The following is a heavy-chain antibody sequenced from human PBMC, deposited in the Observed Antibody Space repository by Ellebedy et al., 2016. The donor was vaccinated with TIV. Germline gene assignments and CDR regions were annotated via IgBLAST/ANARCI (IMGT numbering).Heavy chain of an antibody. J-gene: IGHJ4*02. V-gene: IGHV3-9*01. Sequence: SLKISXAASGFTFDDYAMHWVRQAPGKGLEWVSGISWRGHYIGYADSVRGRLTISRGNAKNSLYLQMNSLRIEDTAVYYCTKDLLRGIWGGSGRDYWGQGTLVTVSS. CDR2: ISWRGHYI. CDR3: TKDLLRGIWGGSGRDY. D-gene: IGHD3-16*01. CDR1: GFTFDDYA.